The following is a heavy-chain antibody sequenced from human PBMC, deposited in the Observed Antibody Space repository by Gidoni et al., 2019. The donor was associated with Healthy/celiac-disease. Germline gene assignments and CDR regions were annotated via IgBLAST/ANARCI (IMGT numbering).Heavy chain of an antibody. V-gene: IGHV1-2*02. CDR3: AREGYCSGGSCYSSFDI. CDR1: GYTFNGSY. D-gene: IGHD2-15*01. Sequence: QVQLVQSGAEVKKPGASVKVSCKASGYTFNGSYTHWVRQAPGQGLEWMGWINPNSGGTNSAQKFQGRVTMTRDTSISTAYMELSRLTSDDTAVYYCAREGYCSGGSCYSSFDIWGQGTMVTVSS. J-gene: IGHJ3*02. CDR2: INPNSGGT.